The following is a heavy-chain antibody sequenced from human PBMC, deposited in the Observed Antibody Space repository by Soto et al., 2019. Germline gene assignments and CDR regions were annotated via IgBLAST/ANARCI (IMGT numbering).Heavy chain of an antibody. CDR1: GYTFTSSG. CDR2: ISAHTAGS. J-gene: IGHJ3*01. D-gene: IGHD3-22*01. Sequence: QVQLVQSGAEVKKPGASVKVSCKASGYTFTSSGMSWVRQAPGQGLEWMGWISAHTAGSQYAQRFQDRVTMTKDRSTSTAYMELRSLRSDDTAVYYCARAFFYQGSDSRGYYFDAFDFWGPGTLVTVSS. V-gene: IGHV1-18*01. CDR3: ARAFFYQGSDSRGYYFDAFDF.